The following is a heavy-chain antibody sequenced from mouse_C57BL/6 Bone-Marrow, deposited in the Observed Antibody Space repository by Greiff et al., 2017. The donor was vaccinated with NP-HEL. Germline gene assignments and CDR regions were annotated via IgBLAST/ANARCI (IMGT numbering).Heavy chain of an antibody. J-gene: IGHJ3*01. CDR2: IHPNSGST. CDR3: ARWYGSSSPWFAY. Sequence: VQLQQPGAELVKPGASVKLSCKASGYTFTSYWMHWVKQRPGQGLEWIGMIHPNSGSTNYNEKFKSKATLTVDKSSSTAYMQLSSLTSEDSAVYYGARWYGSSSPWFAYWGQGTLVTVSA. D-gene: IGHD1-1*01. V-gene: IGHV1-64*01. CDR1: GYTFTSYW.